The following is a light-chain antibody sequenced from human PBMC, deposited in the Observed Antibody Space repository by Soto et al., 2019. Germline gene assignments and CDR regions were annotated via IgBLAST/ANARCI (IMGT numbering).Light chain of an antibody. CDR1: QIIANN. V-gene: IGKV3-15*01. CDR2: GAS. J-gene: IGKJ1*01. CDR3: QHYNNWPPWT. Sequence: EIVMMQSPATLSVSPGERATLSCMASQIIANNLAWYQQKPGQAPRLLIYGASTRAPGIPARFSGSGSGTEFTLTISSLQSEDFAIYYCQHYNNWPPWTFGQGTKVDIK.